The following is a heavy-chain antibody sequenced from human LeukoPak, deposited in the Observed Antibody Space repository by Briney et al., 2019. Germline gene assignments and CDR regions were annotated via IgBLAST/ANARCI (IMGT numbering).Heavy chain of an antibody. CDR1: GGSISSHY. J-gene: IGHJ5*02. CDR3: ARLTEGP. V-gene: IGHV4-59*08. CDR2: IYYSGST. Sequence: SETLSLTCTVSGGSISSHYWSCIRQPPGKGLEWIGYIYYSGSTNYNPSLKSRVTISVDTSKNQFSLKLISVTAADTAVYYCARLTEGPWGQGTLVTVSS. D-gene: IGHD2-8*02.